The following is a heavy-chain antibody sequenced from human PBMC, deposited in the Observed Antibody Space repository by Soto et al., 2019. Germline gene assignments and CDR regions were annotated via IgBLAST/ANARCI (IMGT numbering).Heavy chain of an antibody. Sequence: GGSLRLSCAISGFTFRYAWMSWVRQAPGKGLEWVGRIRSETDGGTADNAAPVKGRFSIARDDSHNTLYLQVHSLTAEDTAVYYCAKDRRAGGNSAFYFDFWGQGAQVTVSS. D-gene: IGHD3-16*01. V-gene: IGHV3-15*05. CDR2: IRSETDGGTA. CDR1: GFTFRYAW. J-gene: IGHJ4*02. CDR3: AKDRRAGGNSAFYFDF.